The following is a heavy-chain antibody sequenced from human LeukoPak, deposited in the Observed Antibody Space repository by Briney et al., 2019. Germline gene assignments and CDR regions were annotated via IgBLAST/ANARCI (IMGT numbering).Heavy chain of an antibody. CDR2: ISSSSYI. CDR1: GFTFSSYS. V-gene: IGHV3-21*04. J-gene: IGHJ5*02. Sequence: GGSLRLSCAASGFTFSSYSMNWVRQAPGKGLEWVSSISSSSYIYYADSVKGRFTISRDNAKNSLYLQMNSLRAEDTALYYCAKGSSGYFADLWGQGTLVTVSS. D-gene: IGHD3-22*01. CDR3: AKGSSGYFADL.